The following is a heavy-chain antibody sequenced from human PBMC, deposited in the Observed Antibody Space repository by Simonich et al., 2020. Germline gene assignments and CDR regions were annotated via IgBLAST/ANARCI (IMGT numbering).Heavy chain of an antibody. Sequence: QVQLVESGGGVVQPGRSLRLSCAASGFTFSSYGMHWVRQAPGKGLEWGAVIWYDGSNKYYADSVKGRFTISRDNYKHTLSLQMNSLRAEDTAVYYCARDRYCSGGSCYYFDYWGQGTLVTVSS. V-gene: IGHV3-33*01. D-gene: IGHD2-15*01. J-gene: IGHJ4*02. CDR2: IWYDGSNK. CDR3: ARDRYCSGGSCYYFDY. CDR1: GFTFSSYG.